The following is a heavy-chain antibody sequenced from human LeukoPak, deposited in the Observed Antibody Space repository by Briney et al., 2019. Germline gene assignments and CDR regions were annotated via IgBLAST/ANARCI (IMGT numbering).Heavy chain of an antibody. D-gene: IGHD3-10*01. CDR3: AREEFADLALDV. V-gene: IGHV3-9*01. CDR2: IIWDSSSI. CDR1: GFKFDDFA. Sequence: PGGSLRLSCAASGFKFDDFAMHWVRHAPGKGLEWVSGIIWDSSSIGYADSVKGRFTISRDNAKNSLYLQMNSLRAEDTAIYYCAREEFADLALDVWGPGTTVTVSS. J-gene: IGHJ6*02.